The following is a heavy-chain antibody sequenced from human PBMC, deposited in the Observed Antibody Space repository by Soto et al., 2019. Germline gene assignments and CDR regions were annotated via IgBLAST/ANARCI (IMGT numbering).Heavy chain of an antibody. CDR2: IYHSGST. D-gene: IGHD2-8*02. CDR3: AAGGGLPRYC. CDR1: GGSISSGGYS. Sequence: QLQLQESGSGLVKPSQTLSLTCAVSGGSISSGGYSWSWIRQPPGKGLEWIGYIYHSGSTYYNPSPKSRVTISVDRSKSQFSLQLSSVTAADTAVYYCAAGGGLPRYCGGQGTLVTVSS. J-gene: IGHJ4*02. V-gene: IGHV4-30-2*01.